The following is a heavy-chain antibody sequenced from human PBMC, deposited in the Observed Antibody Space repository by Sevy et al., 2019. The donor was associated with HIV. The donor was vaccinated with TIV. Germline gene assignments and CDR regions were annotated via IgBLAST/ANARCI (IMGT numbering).Heavy chain of an antibody. J-gene: IGHJ6*02. CDR2: FDPQHDET. V-gene: IGHV1-24*01. CDR1: GYSLTKLS. CDR3: ARRPDFGVVIPTGVMDV. Sequence: ASVKVSCKVSGYSLTKLSINWVRQAPGKGLEWMGHFDPQHDETIYAERFQGRVTITADTSIDTGYMELSRLTSEDTAVYYCARRPDFGVVIPTGVMDVWGQGTTVTVSS. D-gene: IGHD3-3*01.